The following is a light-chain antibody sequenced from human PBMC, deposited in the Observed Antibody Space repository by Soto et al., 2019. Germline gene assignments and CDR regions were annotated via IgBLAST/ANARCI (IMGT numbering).Light chain of an antibody. CDR3: QQSYSTPLT. J-gene: IGKJ4*01. V-gene: IGKV1-39*01. CDR2: AAS. CDR1: QSIGGF. Sequence: DIQMTQSPSTLSASVGDRVTLTCRASQSIGGFLNWYQQKLGKAPKLLIYAASSLQSGVPSRFSGSGSGTDFTLTISSLQPEDFATYYCQQSYSTPLTFGGGTKVDIK.